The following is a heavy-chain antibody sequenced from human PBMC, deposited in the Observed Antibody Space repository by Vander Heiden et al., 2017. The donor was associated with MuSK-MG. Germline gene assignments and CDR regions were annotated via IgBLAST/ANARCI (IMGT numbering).Heavy chain of an antibody. CDR2: IPYDGTKE. J-gene: IGHJ3*01. V-gene: IGHV3-30*19. CDR1: GFAFSGYG. CDR3: ARDLKYGALDFDV. Sequence: QVKLVESGGGVVQPGRSLRLSCVASGFAFSGYGFHWVRQAPGKGLEWVTLIPYDGTKENYADSVKGRFAISRDNSKNPLYLQMNSLRAEDTAVYYCARDLKYGALDFDVWGQGTMVTVSS. D-gene: IGHD1-26*01.